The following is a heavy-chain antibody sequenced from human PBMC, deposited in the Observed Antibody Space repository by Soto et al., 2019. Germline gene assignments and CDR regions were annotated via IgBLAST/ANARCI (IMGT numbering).Heavy chain of an antibody. J-gene: IGHJ4*02. V-gene: IGHV6-1*01. CDR2: TYYRSKWYN. CDR3: ARDQGSEYSGSSYDY. CDR1: GDSVSSNSAA. Sequence: SQTLSLTCAISGDSVSSNSAAWNWIRQSPSRGLEWLGRTYYRSKWYNDYAVSVKSRITINPDTSKNQLSLQLNSVTPEDTAVDYCARDQGSEYSGSSYDYWGQGTLVTVSS. D-gene: IGHD1-26*01.